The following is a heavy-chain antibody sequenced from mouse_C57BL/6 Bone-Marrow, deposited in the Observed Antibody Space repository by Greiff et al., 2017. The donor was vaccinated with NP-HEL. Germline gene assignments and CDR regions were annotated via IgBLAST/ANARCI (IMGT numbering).Heavy chain of an antibody. CDR1: GYSFTGYY. J-gene: IGHJ3*01. CDR3: AREGDYYGSRWFAY. CDR2: INPSTGGT. D-gene: IGHD1-1*01. V-gene: IGHV1-42*01. Sequence: EVQLQQSGPELVKPGASVKISCKASGYSFTGYYMNWVKQSPEKSLEWIGEINPSTGGTTYNQKFKAKATLTVDKSSSTAYMQLKSLTSEDSAVYYCAREGDYYGSRWFAYWGQGTLVTVSA.